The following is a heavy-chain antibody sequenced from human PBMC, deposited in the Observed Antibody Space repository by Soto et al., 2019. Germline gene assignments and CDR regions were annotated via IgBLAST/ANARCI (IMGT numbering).Heavy chain of an antibody. V-gene: IGHV4-34*01. J-gene: IGHJ4*02. CDR1: GGSFSGYY. CDR3: ARGEDVRAAAGTPFDY. D-gene: IGHD6-13*01. Sequence: QVQLQQWGAGLLKPSETLSLTCAVYGGSFSGYYWSWIRQPPGKGLEWIGEINHSGSTNYNPSLKSRVTTSVDTSKNQFSLKLSSVTAADTAVYYCARGEDVRAAAGTPFDYWGQGTLVTVSS. CDR2: INHSGST.